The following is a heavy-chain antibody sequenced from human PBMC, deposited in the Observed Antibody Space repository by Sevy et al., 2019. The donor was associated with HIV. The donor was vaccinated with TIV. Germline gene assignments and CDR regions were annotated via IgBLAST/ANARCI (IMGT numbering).Heavy chain of an antibody. D-gene: IGHD3-22*01. Sequence: GGSLRLSCVASGFNLSPYWMTWVRQAPGKGLEWVANIKQDGNEKYYGVSVKGRFTVSRDNAKNALYLQIYSLRVEDTAVYFCASNTYHYDSNTYYPVYWGQGTRVTVSS. CDR2: IKQDGNEK. CDR1: GFNLSPYW. V-gene: IGHV3-7*01. CDR3: ASNTYHYDSNTYYPVY. J-gene: IGHJ4*02.